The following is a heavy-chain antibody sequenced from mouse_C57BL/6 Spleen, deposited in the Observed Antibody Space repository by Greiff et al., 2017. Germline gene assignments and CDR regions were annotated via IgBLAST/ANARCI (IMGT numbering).Heavy chain of an antibody. V-gene: IGHV2-2*01. D-gene: IGHD2-1*01. Sequence: VKLMESGPGLVQPSQSLSITCTVSGFSLTSYGVHWVRQSPGKGLEWLGVIWSGGSTDYNAAFISRLSISKDNSKSQVFFKMNSLQADDTAIYYCARRSPIYYGNYFDYWGQGTTLTVSS. CDR1: GFSLTSYG. J-gene: IGHJ2*01. CDR3: ARRSPIYYGNYFDY. CDR2: IWSGGST.